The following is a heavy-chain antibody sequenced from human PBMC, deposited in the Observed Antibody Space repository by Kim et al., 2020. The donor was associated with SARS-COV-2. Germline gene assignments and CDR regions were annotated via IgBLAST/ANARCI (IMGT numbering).Heavy chain of an antibody. CDR1: GFTFSSYA. CDR3: ARDHKDYYYGVDV. J-gene: IGHJ6*02. V-gene: IGHV3-30*04. CDR2: ITYDGSNK. Sequence: GGSLRLSCAASGFTFSSYAMHWVRQAPGKGLEWVAVITYDGSNKYYADSVKGRFTISRDNSKNTRYLQMNSLRAEDAAVYYCARDHKDYYYGVDVWGQRTTVTVSS.